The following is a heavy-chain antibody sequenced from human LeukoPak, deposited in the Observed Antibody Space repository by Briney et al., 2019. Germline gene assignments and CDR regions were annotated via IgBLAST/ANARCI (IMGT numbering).Heavy chain of an antibody. CDR1: GFTFSSYW. J-gene: IGHJ4*02. CDR3: AGGQTTMTN. D-gene: IGHD4-17*01. CDR2: KKQEGSEK. V-gene: IGHV3-7*03. Sequence: GGSLRLSCAASGFTFSSYWMSWVREAPGRGREWGANKKQEGSEKYYMDSVRGRFTISRDNAKNSLYLQMNSLRAEDTAVYFCAGGQTTMTNWGQGTLVTVSS.